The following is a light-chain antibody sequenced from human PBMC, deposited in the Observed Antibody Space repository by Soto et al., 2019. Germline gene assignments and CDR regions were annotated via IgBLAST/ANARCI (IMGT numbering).Light chain of an antibody. CDR3: QQYGSSGT. J-gene: IGKJ1*01. CDR2: GAS. CDR1: QSVNRF. Sequence: EIVMTQSPATLSVSPGERATLSCRASQSVNRFLAWYQQKPGQAPRLLIYGASNRATGIPDRFSGSGSGTDFTLTISRLEPEDFAVYYCQQYGSSGTFGQGTKVEIK. V-gene: IGKV3-20*01.